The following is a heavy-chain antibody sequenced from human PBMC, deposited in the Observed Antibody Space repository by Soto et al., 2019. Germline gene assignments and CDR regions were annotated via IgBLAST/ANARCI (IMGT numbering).Heavy chain of an antibody. CDR1: GGSISSYY. V-gene: IGHV4-59*08. D-gene: IGHD3-10*01. Sequence: SETLSLTCTVSGGSISSYYWSWIRQPPGKGLEWIGYIYYSGSTNYNPSLKSRVTISVDTSKNQFSLKLSSVTAADTAVYYCARHGVYGSGSYFDDWGQGTLVTVSS. J-gene: IGHJ4*02. CDR2: IYYSGST. CDR3: ARHGVYGSGSYFDD.